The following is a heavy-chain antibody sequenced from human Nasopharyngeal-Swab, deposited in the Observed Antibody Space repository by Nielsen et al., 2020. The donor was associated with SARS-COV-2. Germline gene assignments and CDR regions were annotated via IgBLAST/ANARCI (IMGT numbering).Heavy chain of an antibody. J-gene: IGHJ4*02. Sequence: SVKVSCKASGGTFSSYAISWVRQAPGQGLEWMGRIIPILGIANYAQKFQGRVTITADKSTSTAYMELNSLRSEDTAVYYCARWGRTDGGNPRYFDYWGQGTLVTVSS. V-gene: IGHV1-69*04. D-gene: IGHD4-23*01. CDR1: GGTFSSYA. CDR3: ARWGRTDGGNPRYFDY. CDR2: IIPILGIA.